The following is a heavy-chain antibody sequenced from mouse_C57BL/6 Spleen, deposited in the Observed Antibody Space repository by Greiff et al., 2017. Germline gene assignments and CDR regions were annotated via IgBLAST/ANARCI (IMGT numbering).Heavy chain of an antibody. Sequence: VQLVESGAELVKPGASVKMSCKASGYTFTSYWITWVKQRPGQGLEWIGDIYPGSGSTNYNEKFKSKATLTVDTSSSTAYMQLSSLTSEDSAVYYCARTRSFDYWGQGTTLTVSS. CDR1: GYTFTSYW. J-gene: IGHJ2*01. V-gene: IGHV1-55*01. D-gene: IGHD2-13*01. CDR3: ARTRSFDY. CDR2: IYPGSGST.